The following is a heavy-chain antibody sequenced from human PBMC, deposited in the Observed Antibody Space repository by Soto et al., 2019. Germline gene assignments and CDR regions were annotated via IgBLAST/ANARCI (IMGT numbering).Heavy chain of an antibody. CDR2: IYPGGSNS. D-gene: IGHD3-10*01. V-gene: IGHV5-51*01. CDR1: GNSFSSYW. Sequence: GEALKTSRKGCGNSFSSYWIGGVRQMRGKGVEWMGIIYPGGSNSRDSTPLEGEVTITAEKSISTAYLQWSNLKASDTAMYYCARTVRGVIITSYGMNVWGQGTTVTVSS. J-gene: IGHJ6*02. CDR3: ARTVRGVIITSYGMNV.